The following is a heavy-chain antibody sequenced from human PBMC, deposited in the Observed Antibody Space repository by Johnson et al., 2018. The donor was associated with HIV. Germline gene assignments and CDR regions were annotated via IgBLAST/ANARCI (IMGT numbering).Heavy chain of an antibody. D-gene: IGHD3-10*01. CDR1: GFTFSDYY. CDR2: ISSSGSTI. V-gene: IGHV3-11*04. J-gene: IGHJ3*02. Sequence: QVQLVESGGGLVNPGGSLRLSCAASGFTFSDYYMSWIRQAPGKGLEWVSYISSSGSTIYYAASVKGRFTISRDNAKNSLYLQMNSLRAEDTAVYYCARVLYYYGSGSYYVRAFDIWGQGTMVTVSS. CDR3: ARVLYYYGSGSYYVRAFDI.